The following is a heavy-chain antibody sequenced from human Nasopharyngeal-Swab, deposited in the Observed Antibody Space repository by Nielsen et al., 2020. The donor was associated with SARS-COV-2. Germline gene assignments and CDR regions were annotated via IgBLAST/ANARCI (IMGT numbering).Heavy chain of an antibody. CDR1: GYTFTSYD. Sequence: ASVKVSCKASGYTFTSYDINWVRQATGQGLEWMGWMSPNSGNTGYAQKFQGRVTITRNTSISTAYMELSSLRSEDTAVYYCARKGRYCSSTSCGNWFDPWGQGTLVTVSS. V-gene: IGHV1-8*03. J-gene: IGHJ5*02. CDR3: ARKGRYCSSTSCGNWFDP. D-gene: IGHD2-2*01. CDR2: MSPNSGNT.